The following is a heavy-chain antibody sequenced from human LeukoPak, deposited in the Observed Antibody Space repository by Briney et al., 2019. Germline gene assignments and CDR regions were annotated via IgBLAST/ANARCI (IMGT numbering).Heavy chain of an antibody. CDR1: GGTFSSYA. D-gene: IGHD2-21*02. CDR2: IIPILGIA. Sequence: SVKVSCKASGGTFSSYAISWVRQAPGQGLEWMGRIIPILGIANYAQKFQGRDTITADKSTSTAYMELSSLRSEDTAVYYCARSSHDGVTPGRVFDYWGQGTLVTVSS. CDR3: ARSSHDGVTPGRVFDY. J-gene: IGHJ4*02. V-gene: IGHV1-69*04.